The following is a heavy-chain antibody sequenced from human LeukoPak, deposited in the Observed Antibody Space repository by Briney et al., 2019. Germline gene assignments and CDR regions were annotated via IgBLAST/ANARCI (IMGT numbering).Heavy chain of an antibody. CDR3: ARILRFLEADDY. Sequence: GGSLRLSCVGSGFTFDSFAMTWVRQAPGKGLEWVSSVSASGHNTFYADSVKDRFTVSRDNSKNTLYLQVNSLRAEDTAVYYCARILRFLEADDYWGQGTLVTVSS. CDR1: GFTFDSFA. D-gene: IGHD3-3*01. J-gene: IGHJ4*02. V-gene: IGHV3-23*01. CDR2: VSASGHNT.